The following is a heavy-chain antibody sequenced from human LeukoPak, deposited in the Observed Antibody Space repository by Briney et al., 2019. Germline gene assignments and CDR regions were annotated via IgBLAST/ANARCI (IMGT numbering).Heavy chain of an antibody. CDR1: GYSISSGYY. CDR2: IYHSGST. D-gene: IGHD6-6*01. Sequence: SETLSLTCAVSGYSISSGYYWGRIRQPPGKGLEWIGSIYHSGSTYYNPSLKSRVTISVDTSKNQFSLKLSSVTAADTAVYYCAGRSEEYSSSSAYYYYYYMDVWGKGTTVTVSS. J-gene: IGHJ6*03. V-gene: IGHV4-38-2*01. CDR3: AGRSEEYSSSSAYYYYYYMDV.